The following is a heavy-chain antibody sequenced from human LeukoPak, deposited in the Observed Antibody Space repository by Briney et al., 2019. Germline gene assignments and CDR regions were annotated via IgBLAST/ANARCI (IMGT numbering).Heavy chain of an antibody. J-gene: IGHJ1*01. CDR1: GYTFSSYY. D-gene: IGHD3-22*01. V-gene: IGHV1-46*01. CDR2: INPTSGST. Sequence: ASVKVSCKTSGYTFSSYYMHWVRQAPGQGLDWMGIINPTSGSTNYARKFQGRVTMTRDTSTSTVYMELSRLRSDDTAVYYCASGSYDSSDYEYFHHWGQGTLVTVSS. CDR3: ASGSYDSSDYEYFHH.